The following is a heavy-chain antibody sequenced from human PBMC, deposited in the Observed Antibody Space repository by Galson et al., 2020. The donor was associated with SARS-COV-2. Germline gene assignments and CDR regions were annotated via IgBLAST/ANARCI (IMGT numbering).Heavy chain of an antibody. CDR2: TYYRSTWSY. Sequence: SQTLSLTRAISGDSVSSNSAAWNWIRQSPSRGLEWLGRTYYRSTWSYDYAVSVKSRITINPDTSKNQFSLQLNSVTPEDTAVYYCARSPVAPAAYYFDYWGQGTLVTVSS. D-gene: IGHD2-2*01. V-gene: IGHV6-1*01. J-gene: IGHJ4*02. CDR1: GDSVSSNSAA. CDR3: ARSPVAPAAYYFDY.